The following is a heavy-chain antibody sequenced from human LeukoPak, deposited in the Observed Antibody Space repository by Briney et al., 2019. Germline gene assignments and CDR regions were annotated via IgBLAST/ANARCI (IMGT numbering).Heavy chain of an antibody. D-gene: IGHD6-19*01. CDR2: ISSRGDST. CDR1: AFTFCNYA. CDR3: AKGPRPNITVAHTVEK. J-gene: IGHJ4*02. Sequence: SSGSLTRTCAAYAFTFCNYAMSWHRQVPGRGLEWVSTISSRGDSTYDANSVKGRFTISRDNSKNSLYLQKNSVRAEDTAVYYCAKGPRPNITVAHTVEKWGQGTLVTVSS. V-gene: IGHV3-23*01.